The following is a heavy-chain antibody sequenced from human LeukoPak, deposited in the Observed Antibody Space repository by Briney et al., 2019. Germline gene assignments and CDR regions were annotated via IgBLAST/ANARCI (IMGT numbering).Heavy chain of an antibody. D-gene: IGHD3-10*01. V-gene: IGHV3-11*06. CDR1: GFTFSDYY. CDR3: ASMVRGVTENDY. Sequence: GGSLRLSCAASGFTFSDYYMSWIRQAPGKGLEWVSSISSDSYYIYYADSVKGRFTISRDNAKNSLYLQMNSLRAEDTAVYYCASMVRGVTENDYWGQGTLVTVSS. J-gene: IGHJ4*02. CDR2: ISSDSYYI.